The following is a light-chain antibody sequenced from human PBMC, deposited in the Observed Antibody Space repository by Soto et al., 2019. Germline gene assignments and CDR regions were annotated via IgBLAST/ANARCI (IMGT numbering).Light chain of an antibody. V-gene: IGLV1-47*01. CDR3: AAWDDSLSGWV. J-gene: IGLJ3*02. Sequence: QPVLTQPPSASRTPGQRVTISCSGSSSNIGSNYVYWYQQLPGTAPKLLIYRNNQRPSGVPDRFSGSKSGTSASLAISGLRSEDEADYYCAAWDDSLSGWVFGGGTKLTVL. CDR2: RNN. CDR1: SSNIGSNY.